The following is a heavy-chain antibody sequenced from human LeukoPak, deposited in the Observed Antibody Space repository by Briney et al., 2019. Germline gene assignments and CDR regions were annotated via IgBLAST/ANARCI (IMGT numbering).Heavy chain of an antibody. CDR1: GYTFTSYG. D-gene: IGHD1-1*01. CDR3: ARDLPRRKATTQPAGY. Sequence: ASVKVSCKASGYTFTSYGISWVRQARGQGLEWMGWISAYNGNTNYAQKLQGRVTMTTDTSTSTAYMELRSLRSDDTAVYYCARDLPRRKATTQPAGYWGQGTLVTVSS. CDR2: ISAYNGNT. V-gene: IGHV1-18*01. J-gene: IGHJ4*02.